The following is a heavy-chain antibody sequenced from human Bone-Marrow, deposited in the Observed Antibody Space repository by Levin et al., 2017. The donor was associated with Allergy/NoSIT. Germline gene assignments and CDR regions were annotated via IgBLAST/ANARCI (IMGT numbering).Heavy chain of an antibody. V-gene: IGHV4-61*01. D-gene: IGHD6-6*01. Sequence: GSLRLSCTVSGDSVSSGSYYWSWIRQSPGKGLEWIGYIHNGGSTNDNPSLKSRVTISVDTSKNQFSLKLSAVTAADTAVYYCARDQVKDDLVGAFDIWGQGTMVTVSS. CDR2: IHNGGST. J-gene: IGHJ3*02. CDR1: GDSVSSGSYY. CDR3: ARDQVKDDLVGAFDI.